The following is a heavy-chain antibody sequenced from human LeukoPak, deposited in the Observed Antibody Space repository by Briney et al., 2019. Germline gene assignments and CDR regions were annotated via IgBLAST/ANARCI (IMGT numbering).Heavy chain of an antibody. V-gene: IGHV5-51*01. CDR1: GYSFTSYW. Sequence: GESLKISCKGSGYSFTSYWIGWVRQMPGKGLEWMGIIHPDTSDTRYSPSFQGQVTISADKSISTAYVQWSSLKASDTAMYYCARAYGSSGFDFWGQGTVVTVSS. CDR2: IHPDTSDT. D-gene: IGHD3-10*01. CDR3: ARAYGSSGFDF. J-gene: IGHJ4*02.